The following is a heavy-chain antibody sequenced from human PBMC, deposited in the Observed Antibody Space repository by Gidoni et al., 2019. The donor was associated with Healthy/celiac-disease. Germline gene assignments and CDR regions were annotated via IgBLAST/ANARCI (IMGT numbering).Heavy chain of an antibody. J-gene: IGHJ4*02. CDR2: ISGSGGST. CDR3: AKDTIRTYYYDSSGTRPSEFDY. CDR1: GVTFSRYA. Sequence: EVQLLESGGGLVQPGGSLTLSCAASGVTFSRYAMGWVRQAPGKGLEWVSAISGSGGSTYYADSVKGRFTISRDNSKNTLYLQMNSLRAEDTAVYYCAKDTIRTYYYDSSGTRPSEFDYWGQGTLVTVSS. D-gene: IGHD3-22*01. V-gene: IGHV3-23*01.